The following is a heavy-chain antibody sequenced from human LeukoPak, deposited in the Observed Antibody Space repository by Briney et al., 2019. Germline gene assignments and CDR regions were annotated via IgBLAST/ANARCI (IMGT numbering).Heavy chain of an antibody. D-gene: IGHD6-19*01. CDR1: GFTFDDYA. CDR2: ISGDGGSR. CDR3: AKGADPLTWRMMTVAGTRFDF. Sequence: GGSLRLSCAVSGFTFDDYAMHWVRQAPGKGLGWVSLISGDGGSRYYAGSVKGRFTVSRDNSKNSLYLQMNRLRTEDTAFYHCAKGADPLTWRMMTVAGTRFDFWGQGTLVTVSS. J-gene: IGHJ4*02. V-gene: IGHV3-43*02.